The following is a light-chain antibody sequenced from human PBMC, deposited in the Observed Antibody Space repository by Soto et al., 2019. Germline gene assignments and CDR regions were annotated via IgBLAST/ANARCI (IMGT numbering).Light chain of an antibody. CDR2: GAS. J-gene: IGKJ2*01. V-gene: IGKV3-20*01. CDR1: QSVSSSY. Sequence: EIVLTQSPGTLSLSPGERATLSCRASQSVSSSYLAWYQQKPGQAPRLLIYGASSRATGIPDRFSGSGSGTDFTLTISRLEPEDFATYYCQQSYSTPPGLYTFGQGTKLEIK. CDR3: QQSYSTPPGLYT.